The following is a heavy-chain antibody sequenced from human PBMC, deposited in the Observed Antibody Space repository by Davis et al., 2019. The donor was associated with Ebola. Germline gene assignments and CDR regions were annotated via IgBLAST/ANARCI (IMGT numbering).Heavy chain of an antibody. D-gene: IGHD6-13*01. CDR1: GYTFTSYA. CDR2: INAGNGNT. CDR3: ARGYSSSWWKFDYGMDV. Sequence: AASVKVSCKASGYTFTSYAMHWVRQAPGQRLEWMGWINAGNGNTKYSQKFQGRVTITRDTSASTAYMELSSLRSEDTAVYYCARGYSSSWWKFDYGMDVWGQGTTVTVSS. V-gene: IGHV1-3*01. J-gene: IGHJ6*02.